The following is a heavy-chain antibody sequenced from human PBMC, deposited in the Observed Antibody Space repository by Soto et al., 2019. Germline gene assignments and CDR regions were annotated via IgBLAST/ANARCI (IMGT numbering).Heavy chain of an antibody. CDR2: IYPGDSDT. V-gene: IGHV5-51*01. J-gene: IGHJ4*02. CDR1: GYSLTRYW. CDR3: ARAARVGAMGQFDY. Sequence: HGESLKISCKGCGYSLTRYWIGWVRQMPGKGLEWMGIIYPGDSDTRYSPSFQGQVTISADKSISTAYLQWSSLKASDTAMYYCARAARVGAMGQFDYWGQGTLVTVSS. D-gene: IGHD1-26*01.